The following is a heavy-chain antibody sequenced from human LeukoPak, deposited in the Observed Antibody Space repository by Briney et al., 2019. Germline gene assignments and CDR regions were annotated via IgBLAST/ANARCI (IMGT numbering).Heavy chain of an antibody. CDR3: ARGPHYDFWSGYPPGYYYYGMDV. CDR1: GGSISSYY. V-gene: IGHV4-59*08. D-gene: IGHD3-3*01. Sequence: PSETLSLTCTVSGGSISSYYGSWIRQPPGKGLEWIGYIYYSGSTNYNPSLKSRVTISVDTSKNQFSLKLSSVTAADTAVYYCARGPHYDFWSGYPPGYYYYGMDVWGQGTTVTVSS. J-gene: IGHJ6*02. CDR2: IYYSGST.